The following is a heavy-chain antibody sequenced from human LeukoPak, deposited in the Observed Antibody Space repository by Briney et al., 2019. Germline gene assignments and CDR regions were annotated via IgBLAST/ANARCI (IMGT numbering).Heavy chain of an antibody. CDR3: ARHEESAGTALQF. Sequence: SETLSLTCFVSGGSISDKTFYCASLRQPPGKALEWIGNIFYRGTTYYHPSLKSRVTIFVDTSRNQFSLKVSSLTAADTAIYYCARHEESAGTALQFWGQGTLVTVSS. V-gene: IGHV4-39*01. CDR1: GGSISDKTFY. J-gene: IGHJ4*02. CDR2: IFYRGTT. D-gene: IGHD3-10*01.